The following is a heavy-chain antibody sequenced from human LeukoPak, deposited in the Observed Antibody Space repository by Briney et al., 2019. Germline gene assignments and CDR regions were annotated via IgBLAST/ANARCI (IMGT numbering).Heavy chain of an antibody. Sequence: GGSLRLSCAASGFTFSSYWMHWVRQAPGKGLVWVSRINSDGSSTSHADSVKGRFTISRDNAKNTLYLQMNSLRAEDTAVYYCARGEYSGYGDYWGQGTLVTVSS. CDR1: GFTFSSYW. J-gene: IGHJ4*02. V-gene: IGHV3-74*01. D-gene: IGHD5-12*01. CDR3: ARGEYSGYGDY. CDR2: INSDGSST.